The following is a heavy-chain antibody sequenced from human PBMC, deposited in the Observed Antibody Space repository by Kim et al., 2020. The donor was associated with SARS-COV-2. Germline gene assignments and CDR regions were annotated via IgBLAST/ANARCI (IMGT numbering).Heavy chain of an antibody. D-gene: IGHD1-26*01. V-gene: IGHV3-23*03. CDR1: GFTFSSYA. Sequence: GGSLRLSCAASGFTFSSYAMSWVRQAPGKGLEWVSVIYSGGSSTYYADSVKGRFTISGDNSKNTLYLQMNSLRAEDTAVYYCAAGTNIVGATTGAFDIWGQGTMVTVSS. J-gene: IGHJ3*02. CDR3: AAGTNIVGATTGAFDI. CDR2: IYSGGSST.